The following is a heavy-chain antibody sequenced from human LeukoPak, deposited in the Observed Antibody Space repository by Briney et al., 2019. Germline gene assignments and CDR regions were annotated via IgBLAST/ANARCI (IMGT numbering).Heavy chain of an antibody. CDR3: ARSAPRGSGSYYYYMDV. Sequence: GGSLRLSCAASGFTVSSNYMSWVRQAPGKGLEWVSVIYSGGTTYFADSVKGRFTIYRDNSKNTLYLQMNSLRAEDTAVYYCARSAPRGSGSYYYYMDVWGKGTTVTVSS. D-gene: IGHD3-10*01. CDR1: GFTVSSNY. CDR2: IYSGGTT. J-gene: IGHJ6*03. V-gene: IGHV3-53*01.